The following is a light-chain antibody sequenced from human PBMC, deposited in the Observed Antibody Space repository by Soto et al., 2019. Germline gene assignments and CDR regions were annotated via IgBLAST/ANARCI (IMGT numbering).Light chain of an antibody. J-gene: IGKJ3*01. CDR3: HQYDSFPFT. CDR2: GAS. V-gene: IGKV3-20*01. CDR1: QSVSSSY. Sequence: EIVLTQSPGTLSLSPGERATLSCRASQSVSSSYLAWYQQKPGQAPRLLIYGASSRATGIPDRFSGSGSGRAYTLTISRLEPEDFAAYYCHQYDSFPFTFGPGTKVDIK.